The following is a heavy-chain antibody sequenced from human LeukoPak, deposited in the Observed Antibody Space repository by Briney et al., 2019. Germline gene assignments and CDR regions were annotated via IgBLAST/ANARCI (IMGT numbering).Heavy chain of an antibody. CDR1: GFTVSSYY. J-gene: IGHJ6*03. Sequence: GGSLRLSCAASGFTVSSYYMNWVRQAPGKELEWVSVIYTGGGRYYADSVKGRFTISRDNAKNSLYLQMNSLRAEDTAVYYCAREVVPAAREYYYYYMDVWGKGTTVTVSS. CDR3: AREVVPAAREYYYYYMDV. CDR2: IYTGGGR. V-gene: IGHV3-53*01. D-gene: IGHD2-2*01.